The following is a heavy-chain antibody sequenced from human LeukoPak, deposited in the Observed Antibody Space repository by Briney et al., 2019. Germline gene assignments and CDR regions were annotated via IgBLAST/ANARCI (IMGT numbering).Heavy chain of an antibody. V-gene: IGHV3-23*01. CDR3: AKATGYLL. CDR2: TSGSGGST. D-gene: IGHD1-14*01. Sequence: GGSLRLSCAASGFTFSSYAMNWVRQAPGKGLEWISATSGSGGSTYYADSVKGRFTISRDDSENTLYLQMNSLRAEDTAVYYCAKATGYLLWGQGTLVTVSS. CDR1: GFTFSSYA. J-gene: IGHJ4*02.